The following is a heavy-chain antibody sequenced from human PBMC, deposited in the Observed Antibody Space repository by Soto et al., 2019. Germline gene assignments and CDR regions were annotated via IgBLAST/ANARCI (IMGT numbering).Heavy chain of an antibody. V-gene: IGHV4-59*01. D-gene: IGHD3-3*01. Sequence: WETLSLTCTVSGGSISSYYWSWIRQPPGKGLEWIGYIYYSGSTNYNPSLKSRVTISVDTSKNQSSLKLSSVTAADTAVYYCAKARDVLRFLEWLSPTGYFDYWGQGTLVTVSS. CDR2: IYYSGST. J-gene: IGHJ4*02. CDR1: GGSISSYY. CDR3: AKARDVLRFLEWLSPTGYFDY.